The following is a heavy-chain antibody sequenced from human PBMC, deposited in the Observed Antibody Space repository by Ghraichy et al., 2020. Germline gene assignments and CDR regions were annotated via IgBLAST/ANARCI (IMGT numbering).Heavy chain of an antibody. V-gene: IGHV4-4*09. J-gene: IGHJ5*02. CDR3: ARHEGDFWSGYDNWFDP. CDR2: IYTSGST. Sequence: ESLNISCTVSGGSISSYYWSWIRQPPGKGLEWIGYIYTSGSTNYNPSLKSRVTISVDTSKNQFSLKLSSVTAADTAVYYCARHEGDFWSGYDNWFDPWGQGTLVTVSS. CDR1: GGSISSYY. D-gene: IGHD3-3*01.